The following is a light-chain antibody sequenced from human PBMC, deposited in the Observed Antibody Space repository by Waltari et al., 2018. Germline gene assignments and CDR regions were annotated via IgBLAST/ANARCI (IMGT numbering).Light chain of an antibody. Sequence: LVLTQSPSASASLGASVKLTCTLSSGYSSNVIAWLQQQPGKGLRYLMKVNSDGSHRKGDDIPDRFSASKSGTECQLTISSLQSEDEADYFCQTGGHGTWVFGGGTKLTVL. CDR3: QTGGHGTWV. J-gene: IGLJ3*02. CDR1: SGYSSNV. CDR2: VNSDGSH. V-gene: IGLV4-69*01.